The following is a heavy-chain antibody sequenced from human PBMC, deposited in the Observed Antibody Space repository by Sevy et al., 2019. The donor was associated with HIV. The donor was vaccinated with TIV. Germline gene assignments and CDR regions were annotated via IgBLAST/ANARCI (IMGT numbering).Heavy chain of an antibody. Sequence: GGSLRLSCAASGFTFSSYSMNWVRQAPGKGLEWVSSISSSSSYIYYADSVKGRFTISIDNAKNSLYLQMNSLRAEDTAVYYCARERLLSYYYYGMDVWGQGTTVTVSS. J-gene: IGHJ6*02. CDR1: GFTFSSYS. CDR2: ISSSSSYI. V-gene: IGHV3-21*01. CDR3: ARERLLSYYYYGMDV.